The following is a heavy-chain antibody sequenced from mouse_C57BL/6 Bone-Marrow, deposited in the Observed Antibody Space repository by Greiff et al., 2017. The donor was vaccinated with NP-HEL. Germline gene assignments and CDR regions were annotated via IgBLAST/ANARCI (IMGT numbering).Heavy chain of an antibody. V-gene: IGHV1-19*01. CDR1: GYTFTDYY. J-gene: IGHJ3*01. CDR3: ARATGKPYGTPFAD. Sequence: EVQLQQSGPVLVKPGASVKMSCKASGYTFTDYYMNWVKQSPGQSLEWIGVINPYNGGTSYNEKFKGKATLPVDKSSSPAYMELNSLTSEDSSVDDCARATGKPYGTPFADWGKGTMVTVSS. D-gene: IGHD2-1*01. CDR2: INPYNGGT.